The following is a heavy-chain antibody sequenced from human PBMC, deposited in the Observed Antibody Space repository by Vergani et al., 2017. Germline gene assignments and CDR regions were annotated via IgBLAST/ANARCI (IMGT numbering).Heavy chain of an antibody. CDR3: AKTHPSAAGISADAFDI. CDR1: GFTFDDYA. CDR2: ISWNSGSI. D-gene: IGHD6-13*01. V-gene: IGHV3-9*01. Sequence: EVQLVESGGGLVQPGRSLRLSCAASGFTFDDYAMHWVRQAPGKGLEWVSGISWNSGSIGYADSVKGRFTISRDNSKNTLYLQMNSLRAEDTAVYYCAKTHPSAAGISADAFDIWGQGTMVTVSS. J-gene: IGHJ3*02.